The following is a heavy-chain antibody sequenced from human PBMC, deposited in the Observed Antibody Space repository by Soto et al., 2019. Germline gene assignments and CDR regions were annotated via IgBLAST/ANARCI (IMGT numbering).Heavy chain of an antibody. D-gene: IGHD5-18*01. Sequence: GGSLRLSCAASGFTFSSYWMHWVRQAPGKGLVWVSRINSDGSSTSYADSVKGRFTISRDNAKNTLYLQINSLRAEDTAVYYCASEGYSYSLVYYYGMDVCGQGTTVTVSS. CDR2: INSDGSST. CDR1: GFTFSSYW. V-gene: IGHV3-74*01. J-gene: IGHJ6*01. CDR3: ASEGYSYSLVYYYGMDV.